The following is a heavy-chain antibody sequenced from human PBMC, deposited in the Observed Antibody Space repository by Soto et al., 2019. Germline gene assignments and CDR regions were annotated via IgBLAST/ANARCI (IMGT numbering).Heavy chain of an antibody. CDR3: AREQNTDDILTGYSWFDP. J-gene: IGHJ5*02. Sequence: EVQLVESGGGLVQPGGSLRLSCAASGFTVSSNYMSWVRQAPGKGLEWVSVIYSGGSTYYADSVKGRFTISRHNSKNTLYLQMNSLRAEDTAVYYCAREQNTDDILTGYSWFDPWGQGTLVTVSS. V-gene: IGHV3-53*04. D-gene: IGHD3-9*01. CDR1: GFTVSSNY. CDR2: IYSGGST.